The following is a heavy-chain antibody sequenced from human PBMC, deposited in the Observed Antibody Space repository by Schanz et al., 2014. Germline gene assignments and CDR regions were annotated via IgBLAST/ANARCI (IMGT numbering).Heavy chain of an antibody. CDR2: IGYDGSEK. J-gene: IGHJ4*02. CDR3: ARGPITIQGVPMDF. D-gene: IGHD3-10*01. CDR1: GLNFDYYG. V-gene: IGHV3-33*01. Sequence: QVQLVESGGGVVQPGRSLRLSCATSGLNFDYYGMNWVRQAPGKGLEWVANIGYDGSEKYYADSVKGRFTISRDNSKDTLYLQMSGLTPEDTAVYYCARGPITIQGVPMDFWGQGTLVAVS.